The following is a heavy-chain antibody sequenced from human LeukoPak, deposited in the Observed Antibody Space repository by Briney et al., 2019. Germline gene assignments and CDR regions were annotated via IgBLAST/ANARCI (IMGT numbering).Heavy chain of an antibody. CDR2: IYYSGST. Sequence: SETLSLTCTVSGGSISSYYWSWIRQPPGKGLEWIGYIYYSGSTNYNPSLKSRVTISVDTSKNQFSLKLSSVTAADTAVYYCARVMVRGGAFDIRGQGTMVTVSS. V-gene: IGHV4-59*01. D-gene: IGHD3-10*01. CDR3: ARVMVRGGAFDI. J-gene: IGHJ3*02. CDR1: GGSISSYY.